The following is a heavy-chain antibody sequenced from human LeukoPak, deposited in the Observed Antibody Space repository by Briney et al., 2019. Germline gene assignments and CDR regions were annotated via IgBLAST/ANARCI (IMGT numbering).Heavy chain of an antibody. V-gene: IGHV4-34*01. CDR2: INHSGST. J-gene: IGHJ4*02. D-gene: IGHD3/OR15-3a*01. CDR3: ARDGL. CDR1: GGPFSGYY. Sequence: SETLSLTCAVYGGPFSGYYWSWIRQPPGKGLEWIGEINHSGSTNYNPSLKSRVTISVDTSKNQFSLKLSSVTAADTAVYYCARDGLWGQGTLVTVSS.